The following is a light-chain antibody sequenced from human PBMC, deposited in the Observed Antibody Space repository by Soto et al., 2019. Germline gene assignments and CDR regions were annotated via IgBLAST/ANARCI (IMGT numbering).Light chain of an antibody. J-gene: IGLJ1*01. CDR1: NANIGQNY. Sequence: QSVLTQPPSVSAAPGQKVTISCSGSNANIGQNYVSWYQQLPGTAPKVLIYETSIRPSEIPDRFSGSKSGTSATLGITGLQTGDEADYYCLTWDSSLSAHVFGTGTKVT. CDR2: ETS. V-gene: IGLV1-51*02. CDR3: LTWDSSLSAHV.